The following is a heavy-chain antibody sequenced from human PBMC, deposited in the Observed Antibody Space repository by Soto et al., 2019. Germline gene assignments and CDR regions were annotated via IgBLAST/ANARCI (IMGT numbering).Heavy chain of an antibody. CDR1: GFTFTSYA. CDR3: AKRNYGSEFDY. D-gene: IGHD3-10*01. CDR2: ISGSGGST. J-gene: IGHJ4*02. V-gene: IGHV3-23*01. Sequence: SLKLCWAASGFTFTSYAMTWVRQAPGKGLEWVSVISGSGGSTYYADSVKGRFTISRDNSKNTLYLQMNSLRAEDTAVYYCAKRNYGSEFDYWGQGTLVTVSS.